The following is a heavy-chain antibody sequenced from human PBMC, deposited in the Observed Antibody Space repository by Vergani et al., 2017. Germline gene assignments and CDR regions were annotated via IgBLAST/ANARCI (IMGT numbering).Heavy chain of an antibody. D-gene: IGHD6-19*01. J-gene: IGHJ5*02. CDR1: GASIRSSNYY. V-gene: IGHV4-39*01. Sequence: QLQLQESGPGLVKPSATLSLTCSVSGASIRSSNYYWGWIRQPPGKGLEWIASIYYSGSTSYNPSLKSRVTISVDTSKNQFSLKLSSVTAADTAVYFCARNSTVEGLVKLGWIDPWGQGILVTVSS. CDR2: IYYSGST. CDR3: ARNSTVEGLVKLGWIDP.